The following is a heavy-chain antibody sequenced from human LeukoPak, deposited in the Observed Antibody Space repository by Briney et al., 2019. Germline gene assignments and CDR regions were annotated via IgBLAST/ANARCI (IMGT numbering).Heavy chain of an antibody. D-gene: IGHD4-23*01. CDR2: LYSGGTT. CDR1: GFSFSSYD. J-gene: IGHJ4*02. CDR3: ARANVGGYSGFDY. Sequence: GGSLRLSCAASGFSFSSYDMTWVRQAPGKGLEWVSSLYSGGTTYYADSMKGRFTISRDNSKNTLYLQMNSLRAEDTAVYYCARANVGGYSGFDYWGQGTLVTVSS. V-gene: IGHV3-53*01.